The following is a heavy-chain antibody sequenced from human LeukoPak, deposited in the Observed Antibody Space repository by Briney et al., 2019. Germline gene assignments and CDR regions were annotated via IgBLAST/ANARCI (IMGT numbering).Heavy chain of an antibody. Sequence: SETLSLTCTVSGCSISSSNYYWGWLRQPPGTGLEWIGSIYDSGSTYYNSSLKSRVTISVDTSKNQFSLKLSSVTAADTAMYYCARHHPAWPFDYWGQGTLVTVSS. CDR2: IYDSGST. V-gene: IGHV4-39*01. CDR3: ARHHPAWPFDY. CDR1: GCSISSSNYY. J-gene: IGHJ4*02.